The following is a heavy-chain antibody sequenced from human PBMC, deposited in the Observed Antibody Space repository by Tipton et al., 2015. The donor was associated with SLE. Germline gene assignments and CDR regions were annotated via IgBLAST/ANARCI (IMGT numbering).Heavy chain of an antibody. CDR3: ARGYDSTSPLWFGELLYYYYYYMDV. V-gene: IGHV3-21*01. J-gene: IGHJ6*03. CDR2: ISSSSSYI. CDR1: VFTFSSYS. Sequence: SLRLSCAASVFTFSSYSMNWVRQAPGKGLEWVSSISSSSSYIYYADSLKGRFTISRDNAKNSLYLQMNSLRAEDTAVYYCARGYDSTSPLWFGELLYYYYYYMDVWGKGTTVTVSS. D-gene: IGHD3-10*01.